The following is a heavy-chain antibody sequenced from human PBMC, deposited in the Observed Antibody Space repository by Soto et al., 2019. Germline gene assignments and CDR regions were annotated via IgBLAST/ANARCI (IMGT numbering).Heavy chain of an antibody. J-gene: IGHJ5*01. CDR3: AKDGRRVGPTLNWLDS. V-gene: IGHV3-23*01. D-gene: IGHD1-26*01. CDR2: VSGSGGTT. Sequence: EVQLMESGGGLVQPGESLRLSCVGSGLSLSGYALSWVRQAPGKGLEWGSAVSGSGGTTYYADSVKGRFTISRDNSKNTLYLQMNGLRVEDTAKYFCAKDGRRVGPTLNWLDSWGQGTQVTVTS. CDR1: GLSLSGYA.